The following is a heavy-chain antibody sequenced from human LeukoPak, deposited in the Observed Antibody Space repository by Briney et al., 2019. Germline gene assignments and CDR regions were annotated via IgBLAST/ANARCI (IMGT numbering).Heavy chain of an antibody. J-gene: IGHJ4*02. V-gene: IGHV3-30*03. D-gene: IGHD3-22*01. CDR3: ARQEARGYLYEGLDY. Sequence: GSLRLSCVASGFSFNTYAIHWVRQAPGKGLEWVALISYNGGRKEYAESVKGRFTIDRDNSKNTVLLQMNSLRPDDTAIYSCARQEARGYLYEGLDYWGQGTLVTVSS. CDR1: GFSFNTYA. CDR2: ISYNGGRK.